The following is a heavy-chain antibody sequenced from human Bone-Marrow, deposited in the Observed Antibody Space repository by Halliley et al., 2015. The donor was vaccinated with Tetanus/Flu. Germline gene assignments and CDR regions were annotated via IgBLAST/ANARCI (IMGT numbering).Heavy chain of an antibody. V-gene: IGHV3-66*01. CDR3: VRDRYLYSSYALVV. D-gene: IGHD2-21*01. CDR2: IDTGGNT. J-gene: IGHJ6*02. Sequence: WVSLIDTGGNTRSADSVKGRFTMSRDKSKNMLYLQMSALRVEDPAVFYCVRDRYLYSSYALVVWGQGTTVTVSS.